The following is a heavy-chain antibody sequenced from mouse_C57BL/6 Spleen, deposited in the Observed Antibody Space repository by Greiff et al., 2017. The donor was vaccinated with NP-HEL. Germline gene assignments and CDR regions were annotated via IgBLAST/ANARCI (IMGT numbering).Heavy chain of an antibody. CDR2: IYPGSGST. J-gene: IGHJ4*01. CDR1: GYTFTSYW. V-gene: IGHV1-55*01. CDR3: ARGGGAMDY. Sequence: LQQPGAELVKPGASVKMSCKASGYTFTSYWITWVKQRPGQGLEWIGDIYPGSGSTNYNEKFKSKATLTVDTSSSTAYMQLSSPTAEDSAVDYCARGGGAMDYWGQGTSVTVSS.